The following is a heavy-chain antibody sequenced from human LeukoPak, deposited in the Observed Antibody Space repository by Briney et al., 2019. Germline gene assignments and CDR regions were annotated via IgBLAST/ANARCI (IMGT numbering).Heavy chain of an antibody. CDR2: IYYSGST. CDR1: GGSISSSSYY. D-gene: IGHD6-19*01. V-gene: IGHV4-39*07. J-gene: IGHJ4*02. Sequence: SETLSLTCTVSGGSISSSSYYWGWIRQPPGKGLEWIGSIYYSGSTYYNPSLKSRVTISVDTSKNQFSLKLSSVTAADTAVYYCASHSSGWYEDYWGQGTLVTVSS. CDR3: ASHSSGWYEDY.